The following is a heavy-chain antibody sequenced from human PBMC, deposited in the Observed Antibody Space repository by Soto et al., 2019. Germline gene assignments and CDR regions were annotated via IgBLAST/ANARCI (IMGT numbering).Heavy chain of an antibody. D-gene: IGHD1-20*01. V-gene: IGHV3-33*01. CDR3: ARDLTGTTLYYFDY. Sequence: QVQLVESGGGVVQPGRSLRLSCAASGFTFSSYGMQWVRQAPGKGLEWVAVIWYDGSNKYYADSVKGRFTISRDNSKNTLYLQMNSLRAEDTAVYYCARDLTGTTLYYFDYWGQGTLVTVSS. CDR1: GFTFSSYG. J-gene: IGHJ4*02. CDR2: IWYDGSNK.